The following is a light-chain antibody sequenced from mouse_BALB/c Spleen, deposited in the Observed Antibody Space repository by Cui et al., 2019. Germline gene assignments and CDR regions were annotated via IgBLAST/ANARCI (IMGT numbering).Light chain of an antibody. CDR2: HGT. Sequence: DILMTQSPSSISVSLGDTVSITCHASQGISSNIGWLQQKPGKSFKGLIYHGTNLEDGVPSRFSGSGSGADYSLTISSLESEDFADYYCVQYAQFPWTFGGGTKLEIK. V-gene: IGKV14-100*01. CDR1: QGISSN. CDR3: VQYAQFPWT. J-gene: IGKJ1*01.